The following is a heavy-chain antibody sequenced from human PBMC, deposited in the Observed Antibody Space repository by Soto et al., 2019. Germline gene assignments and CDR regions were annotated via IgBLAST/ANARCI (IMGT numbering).Heavy chain of an antibody. CDR1: GGTFSSYA. CDR3: ARAPPSGSITGTTYYFDY. V-gene: IGHV1-69*13. Sequence: ASVKVSWKASGGTFSSYAISWVRQAPGQGLEWMGGIIPIFGTANYAQKFQGRVTITADESTSTAYMELSSLRSEGTAVYYCARAPPSGSITGTTYYFDYWGQGTLVTVSS. D-gene: IGHD1-20*01. CDR2: IIPIFGTA. J-gene: IGHJ4*02.